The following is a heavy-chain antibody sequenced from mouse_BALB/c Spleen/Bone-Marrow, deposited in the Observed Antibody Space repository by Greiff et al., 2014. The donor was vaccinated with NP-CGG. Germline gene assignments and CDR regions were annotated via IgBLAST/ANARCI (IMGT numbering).Heavy chain of an antibody. CDR3: TRKDY. V-gene: IGHV1-69*02. Sequence: VQLQQSGAELVRPGASVKLSCKASGYTFTSYWINWVKQRPGQGLEWIGNIYPSDSYTNYNQKFKDKATLTVDKSSSTAYMQLSSPTSEDSAVYYCTRKDYWGRGTLVTVSA. J-gene: IGHJ3*01. CDR2: IYPSDSYT. CDR1: GYTFTSYW.